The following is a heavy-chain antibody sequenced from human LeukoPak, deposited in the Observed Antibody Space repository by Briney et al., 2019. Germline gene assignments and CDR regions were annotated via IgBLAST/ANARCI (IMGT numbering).Heavy chain of an antibody. V-gene: IGHV3-74*01. J-gene: IGHJ4*02. D-gene: IGHD5-12*01. CDR3: AGGRLVATSKAVAIDY. CDR2: ISSDGTYT. CDR1: GFTFSSHL. Sequence: GGSLRLSCAASGFTFSSHLMHWVRQAPGKGLVWVSRISSDGTYTNYADSVRGRFTISRDNAKNTLYLQMNNLRADDTAVYYCAGGRLVATSKAVAIDYWGQGTLVTVSS.